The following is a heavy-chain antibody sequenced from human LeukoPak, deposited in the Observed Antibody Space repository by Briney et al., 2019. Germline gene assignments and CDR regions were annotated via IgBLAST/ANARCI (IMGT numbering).Heavy chain of an antibody. J-gene: IGHJ4*02. CDR1: GYTFTGYY. CDR3: ARAGHGPENY. V-gene: IGHV1-18*04. CDR2: ISAYNGNT. D-gene: IGHD4-17*01. Sequence: ASVKVSCKASGYTFTGYYMHWVRQAPGQGLDWMGLISAYNGNTNYAQKLQDRVTMTTDTSTSTAYMELRSLRSDDTAVYYCARAGHGPENYWGKGTLVTVSS.